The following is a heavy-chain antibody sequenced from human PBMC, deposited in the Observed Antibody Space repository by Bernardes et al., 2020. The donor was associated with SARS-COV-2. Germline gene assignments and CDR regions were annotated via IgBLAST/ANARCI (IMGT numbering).Heavy chain of an antibody. CDR3: ARGDKQLSPPDYFDY. Sequence: SEPLSLTCTVSGGSISSYYWSWIRQPPGKGLEWIGYIYYSGSTNYNPSLKSRVTISVDTSKNQFSLKLSSVTAADTAVYYCARGDKQLSPPDYFDYWGQGTLVTVSS. CDR2: IYYSGST. V-gene: IGHV4-59*01. CDR1: GGSISSYY. J-gene: IGHJ4*02. D-gene: IGHD5-18*01.